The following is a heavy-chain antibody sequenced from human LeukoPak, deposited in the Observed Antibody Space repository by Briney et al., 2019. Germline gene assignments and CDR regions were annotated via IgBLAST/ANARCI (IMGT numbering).Heavy chain of an antibody. V-gene: IGHV3-11*05. J-gene: IGHJ4*02. Sequence: PGGSLRPSCAASGFSFSDYYMSWIRQAPGEGLEWVSYMSSSSSYANYADSLKGRFTISRDNAENSLYLQMNSLRAEDTAVYYCARGPLLRFLEWLPNFDYWGQGTLVTVSS. CDR2: MSSSSSYA. CDR1: GFSFSDYY. D-gene: IGHD3-3*01. CDR3: ARGPLLRFLEWLPNFDY.